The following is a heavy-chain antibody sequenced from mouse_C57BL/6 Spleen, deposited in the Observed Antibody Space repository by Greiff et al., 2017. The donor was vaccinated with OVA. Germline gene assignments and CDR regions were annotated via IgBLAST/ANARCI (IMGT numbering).Heavy chain of an antibody. D-gene: IGHD1-1*01. CDR2: IYPRSGNT. Sequence: QVQLQQSGAELARPGASVKLSCKASGYTFTSYGISWVKQRTGQGLEWIGEIYPRSGNTYYNEKFKGKATLTADKSSSTAYMGLRSLTSEDSAVYFCARRGGSSQGWFAYWGQGTLVTVSA. J-gene: IGHJ3*01. CDR1: GYTFTSYG. CDR3: ARRGGSSQGWFAY. V-gene: IGHV1-81*01.